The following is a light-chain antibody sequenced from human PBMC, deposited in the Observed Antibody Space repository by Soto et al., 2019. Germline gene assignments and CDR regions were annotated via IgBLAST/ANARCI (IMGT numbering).Light chain of an antibody. V-gene: IGKV3-11*01. CDR3: QQRSNWPRT. CDR2: DAS. J-gene: IGKJ1*01. CDR1: QGVSTY. Sequence: EIVMTQSPVTLSLSPGERATLSFRASQGVSTYLAWYQVKPGQAPRLLIYDASRRASGVPARFSGSGSGTDFTLTISSLEPEDFAVYYCQQRSNWPRTFGQGTKVDIK.